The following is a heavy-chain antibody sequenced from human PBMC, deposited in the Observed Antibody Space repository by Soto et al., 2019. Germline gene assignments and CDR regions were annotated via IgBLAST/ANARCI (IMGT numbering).Heavy chain of an antibody. CDR2: ISWNSGNI. CDR1: GFTFDDYA. CDR3: AKDTYSSSPYYMDV. V-gene: IGHV3-9*01. D-gene: IGHD6-6*01. Sequence: EVQLVESGGGLVQPGRSLRLSCAASGFTFDDYAMHWVRQVPGKGLEWVSGISWNSGNIGYADSVKGRFTISRDNAKNHLYLLMNSLRVEDSALYYCAKDTYSSSPYYMDVWGKGTMVTVSS. J-gene: IGHJ6*03.